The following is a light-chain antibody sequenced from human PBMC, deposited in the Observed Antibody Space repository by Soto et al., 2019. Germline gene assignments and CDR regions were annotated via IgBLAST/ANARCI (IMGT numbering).Light chain of an antibody. CDR3: SSYAASDSFVV. V-gene: IGLV2-8*01. J-gene: IGLJ2*01. Sequence: QSALTQPPSASGSPGQSVTISCTGTSSDVGGYNYVSWYQHHPDKAPKLIIYEVYKRPSGVPDRLSGSKSGNTASLTVSGLQAEDEAEYYCSSYAASDSFVVFGGGTKLTVL. CDR2: EVY. CDR1: SSDVGGYNY.